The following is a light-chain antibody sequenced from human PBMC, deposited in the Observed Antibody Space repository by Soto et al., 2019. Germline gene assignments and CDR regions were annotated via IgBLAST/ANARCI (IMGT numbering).Light chain of an antibody. J-gene: IGLJ1*01. Sequence: ALTQPASVSGSPGQSITISCTGTGSDVGGYDYDSWYQHHPGKAPKVMIYEVTNRPSGVSNRFSGSKSGNTASLTISGLLAEDEADYYCSSYTSSSTYVFGTGTKVTVL. CDR3: SSYTSSSTYV. CDR2: EVT. V-gene: IGLV2-14*01. CDR1: GSDVGGYDY.